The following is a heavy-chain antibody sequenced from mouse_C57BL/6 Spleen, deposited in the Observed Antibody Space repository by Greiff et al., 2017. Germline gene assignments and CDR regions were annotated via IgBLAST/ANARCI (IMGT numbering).Heavy chain of an antibody. D-gene: IGHD3-2*01. CDR3: ARSDSSLYYFDY. Sequence: EVQLQQSGPELVKPGASVKISCKASGYTFTDYYMNWVKQSHGKSLEWIGDINPNNGGTSYNQKFKGKDTLTVDKSSSTAYMELRSLTSEDSAVYYCARSDSSLYYFDYWGQGTTLTVSS. CDR2: INPNNGGT. CDR1: GYTFTDYY. J-gene: IGHJ2*01. V-gene: IGHV1-26*01.